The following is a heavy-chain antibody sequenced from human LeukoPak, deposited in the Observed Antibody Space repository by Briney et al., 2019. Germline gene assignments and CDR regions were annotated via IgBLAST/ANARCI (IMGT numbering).Heavy chain of an antibody. CDR3: VREDRYCSGGSCYSAASDDAFDI. Sequence: ASVKVSCKASGYTFSNYGISWVRQAPGQGLEWVGWISIYNGKTNYAQKFQGRVSMTTDTSTSTAYVELRSLRSDDTAVYYCVREDRYCSGGSCYSAASDDAFDIWGQATMVTVSS. V-gene: IGHV1-18*01. CDR1: GYTFSNYG. J-gene: IGHJ3*02. D-gene: IGHD2-15*01. CDR2: ISIYNGKT.